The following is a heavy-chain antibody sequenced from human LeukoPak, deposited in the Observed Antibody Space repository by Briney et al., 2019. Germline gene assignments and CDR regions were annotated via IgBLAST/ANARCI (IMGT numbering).Heavy chain of an antibody. CDR1: GGSISSSNW. CDR3: SMLPNDDSSGSFDY. V-gene: IGHV4-4*02. CDR2: IYHSGGT. Sequence: SETLSLTCAVSGGSISSSNWWSWDRQPPGKGLEWIGEIYHSGGTNYNPSLKSRVTISVDKSKNQFSLKLSSVTAADTAVYYCSMLPNDDSSGSFDYWGQGTLVTVSS. J-gene: IGHJ4*02. D-gene: IGHD3-22*01.